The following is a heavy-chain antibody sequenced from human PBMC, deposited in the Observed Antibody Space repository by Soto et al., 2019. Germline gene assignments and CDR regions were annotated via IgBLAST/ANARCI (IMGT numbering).Heavy chain of an antibody. CDR2: VFYTGFT. CDR3: ATSQKGYNWNYFDH. Sequence: SETLSLTCAVSGESVDGHYWSWIRQSPGKGPEWIGSVFYTGFTSYNPSLESRVSVSVDTSKNQFSLKVSGVSAADTAVYYCATSQKGYNWNYFDHWGQGALVTVSS. D-gene: IGHD1-20*01. CDR1: GESVDGHY. J-gene: IGHJ4*02. V-gene: IGHV4-59*04.